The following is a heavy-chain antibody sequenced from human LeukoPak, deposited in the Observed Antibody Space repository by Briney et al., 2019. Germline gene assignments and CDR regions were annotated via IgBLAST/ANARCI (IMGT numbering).Heavy chain of an antibody. CDR1: GASISSYY. Sequence: SETLSLTCTVSGASISSYYWTWIRQPPGKGLEWIGYTDYSGSANYNPSLKSRVLISVDTSKKQFSLKLSSVTAADTAVYYCAGWFDRLDYWGQGTLVTVSS. J-gene: IGHJ4*02. CDR3: AGWFDRLDY. V-gene: IGHV4-59*12. D-gene: IGHD3-10*01. CDR2: TDYSGSA.